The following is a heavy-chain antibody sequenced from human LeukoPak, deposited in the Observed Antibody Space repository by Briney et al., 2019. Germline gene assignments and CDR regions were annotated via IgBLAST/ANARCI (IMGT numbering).Heavy chain of an antibody. CDR1: GDSISSSSYY. D-gene: IGHD1-26*01. CDR2: FYYSEST. Sequence: SETLSLTCTVSGDSISSSSYYWGWIRQPPGKGLEWLGSFYYSESTYYNPSLKSRVTISVDTSKNHFSLELSSVTAADTAVYYCARGVNSGYFDYCGQGTLVTVSS. J-gene: IGHJ4*02. V-gene: IGHV4-39*07. CDR3: ARGVNSGYFDY.